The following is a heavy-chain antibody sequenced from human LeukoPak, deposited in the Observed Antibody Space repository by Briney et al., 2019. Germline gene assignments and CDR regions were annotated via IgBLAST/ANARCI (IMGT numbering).Heavy chain of an antibody. CDR2: ISYDGSNK. CDR1: GFTFSSYA. V-gene: IGHV3-30*04. D-gene: IGHD6-6*01. J-gene: IGHJ4*02. Sequence: PGGSLRLSCAASGFTFSSYAMHWVRQAPGKGLEWVAVISYDGSNKYYADSVKGRFTISRDNSKNTLYLQMNSLRAEDTAVYYCARDFSTYSSFPNYWGQGTLVTVSS. CDR3: ARDFSTYSSFPNY.